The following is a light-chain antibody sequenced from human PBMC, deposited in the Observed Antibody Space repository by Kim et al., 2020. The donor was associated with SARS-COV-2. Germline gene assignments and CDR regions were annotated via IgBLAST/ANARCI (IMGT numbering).Light chain of an antibody. CDR3: AAWDDSLNAEV. Sequence: QSVLTQPPSVSEAPRQRVTISCSGSSSNIGNNAVNWYQQLPGKAPKLLIYYDDLLPSGVSDRFSGSKSGTSASLAISGLQSEDEADYYCAAWDDSLNAEVFGTGTKVTVL. CDR2: YDD. J-gene: IGLJ1*01. V-gene: IGLV1-36*01. CDR1: SSNIGNNA.